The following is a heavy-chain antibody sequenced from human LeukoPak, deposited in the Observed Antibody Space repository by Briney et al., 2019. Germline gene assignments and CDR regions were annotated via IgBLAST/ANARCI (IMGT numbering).Heavy chain of an antibody. Sequence: SETLSLTCAVYGGSFSGYYWSWIRQPPGKGLEWIGEINHSGSTNYNPSLKSRVTISVDTSKNQFSLKLSSVTAADTAVYYCARGRRGTVTTFSYVDYWGQGTLVTVSS. CDR1: GGSFSGYY. CDR3: ARGRRGTVTTFSYVDY. J-gene: IGHJ4*02. D-gene: IGHD4-17*01. CDR2: INHSGST. V-gene: IGHV4-34*01.